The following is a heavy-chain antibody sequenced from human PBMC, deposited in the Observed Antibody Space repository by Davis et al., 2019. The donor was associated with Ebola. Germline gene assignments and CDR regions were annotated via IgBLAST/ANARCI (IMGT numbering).Heavy chain of an antibody. V-gene: IGHV1-8*02. D-gene: IGHD6-13*01. Sequence: ASVKVSCKASGYTFTSYGISWVRQAPGQGLEWMGWMNPNSGNTGYAQKFQGRVTMTRNTSISTAYMELSSLRSEDTAVYYCATAGYSSSWYNYYYYYGMDVWGQGTTVTVSS. CDR1: GYTFTSYG. J-gene: IGHJ6*02. CDR2: MNPNSGNT. CDR3: ATAGYSSSWYNYYYYYGMDV.